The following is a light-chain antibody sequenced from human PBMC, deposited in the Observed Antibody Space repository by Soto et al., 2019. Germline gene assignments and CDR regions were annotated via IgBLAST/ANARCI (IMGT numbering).Light chain of an antibody. J-gene: IGKJ2*01. Sequence: EIVLTQSPGTLSLSPGERATLSCRARRSISSSYLAWYQQKPGQAPRRLIYGASSRATGIPDRFSGSGSGADITLTISRLDPEDFAVYYCQQYGSSPYTVGQGTK. CDR2: GAS. V-gene: IGKV3-20*01. CDR1: RSISSSY. CDR3: QQYGSSPYT.